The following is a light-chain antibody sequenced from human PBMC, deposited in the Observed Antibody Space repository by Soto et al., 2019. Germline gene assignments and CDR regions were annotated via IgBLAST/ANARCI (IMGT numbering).Light chain of an antibody. V-gene: IGKV3-20*01. CDR3: QQYGSSRT. J-gene: IGKJ2*01. Sequence: EIVLTQSPGTLSLSPGERATLSCRASQSVSSSYLAWYQQKPGQAPRLLIHGASSRATGSPDRFSGSGSGTDFSLTISRLESEDIAVYYCQQYGSSRTFGQGTKLEIK. CDR2: GAS. CDR1: QSVSSSY.